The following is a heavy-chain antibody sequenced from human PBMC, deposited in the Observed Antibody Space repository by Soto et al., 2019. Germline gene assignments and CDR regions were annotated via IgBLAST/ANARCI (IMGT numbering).Heavy chain of an antibody. D-gene: IGHD3-10*01. J-gene: IGHJ4*02. V-gene: IGHV1-69*02. CDR2: IIPILGIA. CDR3: ASVMGFGELFPFDY. CDR1: GGTFSSYT. Sequence: QVQLVQSGAEVKKPGSSVKVSCKASGGTFSSYTISWVRQAPGQGLEWMGRIIPILGIANYAQKFQGRVTITADKSTSTAYMELSSLRSEDTAVYYCASVMGFGELFPFDYWGQGPMVTVSS.